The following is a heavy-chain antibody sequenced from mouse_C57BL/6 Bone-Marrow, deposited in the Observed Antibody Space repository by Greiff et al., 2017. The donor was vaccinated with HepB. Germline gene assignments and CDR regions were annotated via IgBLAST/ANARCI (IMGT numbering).Heavy chain of an antibody. CDR1: GFNIKDDY. D-gene: IGHD1-1*01. CDR2: IDPENGDT. V-gene: IGHV14-4*01. CDR3: TTPYYYGSRRGDY. Sequence: VQLQQSGAELVRPGASVKLSCTASGFNIKDDYMHWVKQRPEQGLEWIGWIDPENGDTEYASKFQGKATITADTSSNTAYLQLSSLTSEDTAVYYCTTPYYYGSRRGDYWGQGTTLTVSS. J-gene: IGHJ2*01.